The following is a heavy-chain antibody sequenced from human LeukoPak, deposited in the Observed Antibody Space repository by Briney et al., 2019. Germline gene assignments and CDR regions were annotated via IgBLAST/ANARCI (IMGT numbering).Heavy chain of an antibody. D-gene: IGHD3-10*01. V-gene: IGHV4-34*01. CDR3: AGSSGSYYPDFDY. CDR1: GGSFSGYY. J-gene: IGHJ4*02. CDR2: INHSGST. Sequence: PSETLSLTCAVYGGSFSGYYWSWIRQPPGKGLEWIGEINHSGSTNYNPSLKSRVTISVDTSKNQFSLKLSSVTAADTAVYYCAGSSGSYYPDFDYWGQGTLVTVSS.